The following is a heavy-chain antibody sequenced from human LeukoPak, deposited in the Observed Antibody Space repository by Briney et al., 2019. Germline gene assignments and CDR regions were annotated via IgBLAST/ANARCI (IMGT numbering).Heavy chain of an antibody. D-gene: IGHD3-3*01. CDR2: ISAYNGNT. V-gene: IGHV1-18*01. CDR3: ASSYDFWSGYYTLYY. CDR1: GYTFTSYG. J-gene: IGHJ4*02. Sequence: ASVKVSXKASGYTFTSYGISWVRQAPGQGLEWMGWISAYNGNTNYAQKLQGRVTMTTDTSTSTAYMELRSLRSDDTAVYYCASSYDFWSGYYTLYYWGQGTLVTVSS.